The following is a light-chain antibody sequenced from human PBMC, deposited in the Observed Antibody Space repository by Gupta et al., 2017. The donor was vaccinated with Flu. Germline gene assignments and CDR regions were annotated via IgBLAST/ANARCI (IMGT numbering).Light chain of an antibody. CDR2: DAS. CDR3: QQYDDWPPIT. J-gene: IGKJ5*01. CDR1: QSISSN. Sequence: EIVMTQSPDTLSVSPRERATLSCRASQSISSNLAWYQHEPRLAPRLLIYDASTRATGIADRFSGSGSVTEFTLTSSSLESEDFAVYYCQQYDDWPPITFGQGTRLEIK. V-gene: IGKV3-15*01.